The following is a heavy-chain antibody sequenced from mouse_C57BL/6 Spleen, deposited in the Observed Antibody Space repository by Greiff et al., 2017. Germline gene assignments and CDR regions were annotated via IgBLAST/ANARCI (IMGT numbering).Heavy chain of an antibody. CDR2: INPSSGYT. D-gene: IGHD2-4*01. Sequence: QVHVKQSGAELARPGASVKMSCKASGYTFTSYTMHWVKQRPGQGLEWIGYINPSSGYTKYNQKFKDKATLTADKSSSTAYMQLSSLTSEDSAVYYCARGGYDYVFDYWGQGTTLTVSS. V-gene: IGHV1-4*01. CDR1: GYTFTSYT. J-gene: IGHJ2*01. CDR3: ARGGYDYVFDY.